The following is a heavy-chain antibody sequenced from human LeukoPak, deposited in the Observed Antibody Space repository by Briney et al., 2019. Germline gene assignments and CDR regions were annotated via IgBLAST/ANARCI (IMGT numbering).Heavy chain of an antibody. J-gene: IGHJ5*02. Sequence: SETLSLTCAVSGYSISSGYYWGWIRQPPGKGLEWIGSIYHSGSTQYNPSLKSRVTISVDTSKNQFSLKLRSVTAADTAVYYCARGASGYWFDPWGQGTLVTVSS. CDR2: IYHSGST. CDR3: ARGASGYWFDP. CDR1: GYSISSGYY. V-gene: IGHV4-38-2*01. D-gene: IGHD3-22*01.